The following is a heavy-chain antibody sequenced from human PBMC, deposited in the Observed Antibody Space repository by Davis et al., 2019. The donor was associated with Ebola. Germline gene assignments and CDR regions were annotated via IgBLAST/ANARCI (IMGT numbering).Heavy chain of an antibody. V-gene: IGHV3-21*01. J-gene: IGHJ2*01. CDR1: GVTFSSYS. CDR2: ISSSSRYI. Sequence: GESLKISCAASGVTFSSYSMNWVRQAPGKGLEWVSFISSSSRYIYYADSVKGRFTISRDNAKTSLYLQMNSLRAEDTAVYYCVRDPALVVTGGGWYFDLWGRGTLVTVSS. D-gene: IGHD2-21*02. CDR3: VRDPALVVTGGGWYFDL.